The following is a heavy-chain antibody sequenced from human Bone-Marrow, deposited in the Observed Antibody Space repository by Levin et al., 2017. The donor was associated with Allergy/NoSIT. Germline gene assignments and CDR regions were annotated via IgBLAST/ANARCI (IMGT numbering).Heavy chain of an antibody. V-gene: IGHV5-51*01. CDR2: IYPGDSDT. D-gene: IGHD3-22*01. J-gene: IGHJ4*02. CDR1: GYSFTSYW. Sequence: AGGSLRLSCKGSGYSFTSYWIGWVRQMPGKGLEWMGIIYPGDSDTRYSPSFQGQVTISADKSISTAYLQWSSLKASDTAMYYCARLPNYDSSGYHHDTEVGYFDYWGQGTLVTVSS. CDR3: ARLPNYDSSGYHHDTEVGYFDY.